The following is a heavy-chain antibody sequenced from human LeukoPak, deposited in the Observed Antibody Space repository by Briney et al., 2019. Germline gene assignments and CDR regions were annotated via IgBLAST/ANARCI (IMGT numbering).Heavy chain of an antibody. CDR3: ARVGGSYEYYFDY. J-gene: IGHJ4*02. CDR2: ISYDGSNK. V-gene: IGHV3-30*04. CDR1: GFTFSSYA. D-gene: IGHD1-26*01. Sequence: AGGSLRLSCAASGFTFSSYAMHWVRQAPGKGLEWVAVISYDGSNKYYADSVKGRFTISRDNSKNTLYLQMNSLRAEDTAVYYCARVGGSYEYYFDYWGQGTLVTVSS.